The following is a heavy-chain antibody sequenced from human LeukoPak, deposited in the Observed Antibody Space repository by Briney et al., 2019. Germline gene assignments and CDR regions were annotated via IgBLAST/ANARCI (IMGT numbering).Heavy chain of an antibody. D-gene: IGHD5-24*01. CDR3: ARGYRRDGYMTNDS. CDR1: GGTFRSYT. CDR2: INPNSGGT. V-gene: IGHV1-2*02. J-gene: IGHJ4*02. Sequence: ASVKVSCKASGGTFRSYTISWVRQAPGQGLEGMGWINPNSGGTNYAQKFQGRVTTTRATSSTTPYTEPSRLRSDDTAAYYSARGYRRDGYMTNDSWGQGTLVTVSP.